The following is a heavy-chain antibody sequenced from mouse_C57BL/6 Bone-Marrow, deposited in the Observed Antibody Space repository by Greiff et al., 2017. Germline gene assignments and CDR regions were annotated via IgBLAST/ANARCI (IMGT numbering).Heavy chain of an antibody. CDR3: ARYFIYYDYGLNY. Sequence: VQLQQSGPELVKPGASVKISCKASGYTFTDYYMNWVKQSHGKSLEWIGDINPNNGGTSYNQKFKGKATLTVDKSSSTAYMELRSLTSEDSAVYYCARYFIYYDYGLNYWGQGTSVTVSS. D-gene: IGHD2-4*01. CDR1: GYTFTDYY. CDR2: INPNNGGT. V-gene: IGHV1-26*01. J-gene: IGHJ4*01.